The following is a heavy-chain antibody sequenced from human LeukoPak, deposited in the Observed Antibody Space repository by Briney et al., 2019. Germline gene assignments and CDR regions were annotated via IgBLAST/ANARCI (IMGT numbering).Heavy chain of an antibody. J-gene: IGHJ4*02. CDR3: ARDGRPRDY. V-gene: IGHV3-7*01. CDR1: GFTFRSYW. CDR2: IKQDGGEK. Sequence: GGSLRLSCAASGFTFRSYWMSWVRQAPGKGLGWVANIKQDGGEKYYVNSVKGRFTISRDNAKNSLYRKMKSLRAEDTVIYYCARDGRPRDYWGLGTLVSVSS. D-gene: IGHD3/OR15-3a*01.